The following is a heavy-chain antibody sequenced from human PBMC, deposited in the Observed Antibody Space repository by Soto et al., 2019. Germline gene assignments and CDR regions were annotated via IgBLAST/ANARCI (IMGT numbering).Heavy chain of an antibody. V-gene: IGHV3-72*01. D-gene: IGHD1-1*01. Sequence: GGSLRLSCAASGFTFSDHHMDWVRQAPGKGLEWVGRIRNKAATYTTEYAASVKGRFIISRDDSKNSLFLQMNSLKTEDTAMYYCARLAVPASLLAYWGQGTPVTVSS. CDR2: IRNKAATYTT. J-gene: IGHJ4*02. CDR1: GFTFSDHH. CDR3: ARLAVPASLLAY.